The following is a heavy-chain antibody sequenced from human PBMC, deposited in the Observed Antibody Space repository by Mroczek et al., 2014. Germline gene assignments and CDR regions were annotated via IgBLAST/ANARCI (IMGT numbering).Heavy chain of an antibody. D-gene: IGHD3-10*01. Sequence: QVQLQQWGAGLLKPSETLSLTCAVYGGSFSGYYWSWIRQPPGKGLEWIGEINHSGSTNYNPSLKSRVTISVDTSKNQFSLKLSSVTAADTAVYYCARLKKSYGSVPLGYYYGMDVWGQGTTVTVSS. CDR3: ARLKKSYGSVPLGYYYGMDV. V-gene: IGHV4-34*01. CDR1: GGSFSGYY. J-gene: IGHJ6*02. CDR2: INHSGST.